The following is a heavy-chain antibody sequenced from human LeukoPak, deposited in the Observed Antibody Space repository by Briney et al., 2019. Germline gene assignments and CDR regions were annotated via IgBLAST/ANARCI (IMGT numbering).Heavy chain of an antibody. CDR3: ARHGTPSCSGGSCYEYYYYYYYMVV. CDR2: IYYSGST. V-gene: IGHV4-39*01. D-gene: IGHD2-15*01. J-gene: IGHJ6*03. Sequence: PSETLSLTCTVSGGSISSSSYYWGWIRQPPGKGLEWIGSIYYSGSTYYNPSLKSRVTISVDTSKNQFSLKLSSVTAADTAVNYCARHGTPSCSGGSCYEYYYYYYYMVVWGKGTTVTISS. CDR1: GGSISSSSYY.